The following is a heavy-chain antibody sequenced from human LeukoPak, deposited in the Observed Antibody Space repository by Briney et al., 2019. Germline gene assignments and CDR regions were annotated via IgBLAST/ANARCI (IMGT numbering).Heavy chain of an antibody. D-gene: IGHD4-17*01. Sequence: SETLSLTCAVSGGSLNSSPYSWTWIRQPPGKGLEWIGYIFHSGNTYYNPSLRSRVPMSIDRSNNRFSLNLTSVTPADTAVYYCARSSVAFDVWGQGSMVTVSS. V-gene: IGHV4-30-2*01. J-gene: IGHJ3*01. CDR3: ARSSVAFDV. CDR2: IFHSGNT. CDR1: GGSLNSSPYS.